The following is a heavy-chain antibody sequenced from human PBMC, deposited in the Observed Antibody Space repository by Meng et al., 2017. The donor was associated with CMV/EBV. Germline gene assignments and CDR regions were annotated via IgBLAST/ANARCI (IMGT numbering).Heavy chain of an antibody. CDR3: ARVFCGGDCYLDYFDY. D-gene: IGHD2-21*01. J-gene: IGHJ4*02. CDR1: GYTFTSYG. V-gene: IGHV1-18*01. Sequence: ASVKVSCKASGYTFTSYGISWVRQAPGQGLEWMGWISAYNGNTNYAQKLQGRVTTTTDTSTSTAYMELRSLRSDDTAVYYCARVFCGGDCYLDYFDYWGQGTLVTVSS. CDR2: ISAYNGNT.